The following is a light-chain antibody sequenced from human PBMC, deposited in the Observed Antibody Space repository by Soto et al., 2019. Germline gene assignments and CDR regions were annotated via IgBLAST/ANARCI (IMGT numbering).Light chain of an antibody. J-gene: IGKJ1*01. CDR2: GAS. CDR3: QQYGSSPWT. V-gene: IGKV3-20*01. CDR1: QSVSSSY. Sequence: ELVLPQSPGTLSLSPGERATLSCRASQSVSSSYLAWYQQKPGQAPRLLIYGASSRATGIPDRFSGSGSGTDFTLTISRLEPEDFAVYYCQQYGSSPWTFGQGTKVESK.